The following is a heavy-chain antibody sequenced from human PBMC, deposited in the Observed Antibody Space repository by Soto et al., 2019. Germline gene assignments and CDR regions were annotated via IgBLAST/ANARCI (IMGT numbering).Heavy chain of an antibody. CDR3: LRGKDKDDRSLWHR. D-gene: IGHD3-16*01. CDR1: DDSMRSGGYY. J-gene: IGHJ5*02. CDR2: IHYSGAT. V-gene: IGHV4-31*03. Sequence: SETMSLTCSVSDDSMRSGGYYWTWIRQLPGKGLQWIGFIHYSGATLYSPSLKSRVSISMQMSNNKFSLSLRSVTAADTAIYYCLRGKDKDDRSLWHRWGQGAPVTVSS.